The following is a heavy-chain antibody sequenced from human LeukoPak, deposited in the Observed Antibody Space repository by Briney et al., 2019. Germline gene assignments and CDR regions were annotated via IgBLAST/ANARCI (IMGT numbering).Heavy chain of an antibody. CDR3: AKDLSSGSGRAGNMDV. D-gene: IGHD3-10*01. CDR1: GFTFSSYG. J-gene: IGHJ6*03. V-gene: IGHV3-33*03. CDR2: ISYDGSNK. Sequence: GGSLRLSCAASGFTFSSYGMHWVRQAPGKGLEWVAVISYDGSNKYYADSVKGRFTISRDNSKSTLYLQMNSLRDEDTAVYYCAKDLSSGSGRAGNMDVWGKGTTVTVSS.